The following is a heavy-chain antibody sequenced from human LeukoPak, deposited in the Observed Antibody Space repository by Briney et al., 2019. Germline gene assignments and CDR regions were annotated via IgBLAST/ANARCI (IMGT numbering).Heavy chain of an antibody. CDR3: ARDLQNYDSSGYYQPDAFDI. CDR1: GYTFTGYY. D-gene: IGHD3-22*01. Sequence: VASVKVSCKASGYTFTGYYMHWVRQAPGQGLEWMGWINPNSGGTNYAQKFQGRVTMTRDTSISTAYMELSRLRSDDTAVYYCARDLQNYDSSGYYQPDAFDIWGQGTMVTVSS. V-gene: IGHV1-2*02. CDR2: INPNSGGT. J-gene: IGHJ3*02.